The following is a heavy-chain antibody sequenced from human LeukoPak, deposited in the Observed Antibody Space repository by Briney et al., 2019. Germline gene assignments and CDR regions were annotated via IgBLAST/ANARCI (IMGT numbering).Heavy chain of an antibody. CDR3: AKDLGPTPYDSSISA. V-gene: IGHV3-23*01. CDR2: ISGSGGSA. Sequence: PGGSLRLSCAASGFTFSSYAMSWVRQAPGKGLEWVSAISGSGGSAYYADSVKGRFTISRDNSKNTLYLQMNSLRAEDTAVYYCAKDLGPTPYDSSISAWGQGTMVTVSS. D-gene: IGHD3-22*01. J-gene: IGHJ3*01. CDR1: GFTFSSYA.